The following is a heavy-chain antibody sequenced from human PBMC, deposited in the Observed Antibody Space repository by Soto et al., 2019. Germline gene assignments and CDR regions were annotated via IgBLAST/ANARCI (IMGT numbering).Heavy chain of an antibody. Sequence: GWSLRLSCAASGFTFSNFAMNWVRQAPGKGLEWVSGISVSGGTTYYADSVKGRFTVSSDNSKNSVFLQMNSLRAGDTAVYFCAKGMYYYDSSGYRLFDYWGQGTLVTVSS. CDR1: GFTFSNFA. CDR2: ISVSGGTT. D-gene: IGHD3-22*01. J-gene: IGHJ4*02. V-gene: IGHV3-23*01. CDR3: AKGMYYYDSSGYRLFDY.